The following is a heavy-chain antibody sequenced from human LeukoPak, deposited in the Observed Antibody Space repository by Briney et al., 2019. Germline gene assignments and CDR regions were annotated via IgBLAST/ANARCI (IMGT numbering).Heavy chain of an antibody. CDR1: GFTFSSYR. D-gene: IGHD3-22*01. Sequence: GGSLRLSCAASGFTFSSYRMNWVRQAPGKGLEWVSSISSSSSYIYYADSVKGRFTIPRDNAKNSLYLQMNSLRAEDTAVYYCAGDYWIGYYYDSSGYVVGAFDIWGQGTMVTVSS. V-gene: IGHV3-21*01. CDR3: AGDYWIGYYYDSSGYVVGAFDI. CDR2: ISSSSSYI. J-gene: IGHJ3*02.